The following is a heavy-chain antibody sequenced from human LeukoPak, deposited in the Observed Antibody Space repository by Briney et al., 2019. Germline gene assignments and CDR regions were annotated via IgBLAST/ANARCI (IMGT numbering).Heavy chain of an antibody. CDR2: VSGLNGNT. CDR3: ARSVHVKTYCNSTSCWTEGMDI. D-gene: IGHD2-2*01. CDR1: GYTFSSYG. V-gene: IGHV1-18*04. J-gene: IGHJ6*02. Sequence: ASVRVSCKTSGYTFSSYGLSWVRQAPGHGLEWMGWVSGLNGNTDYAEKFQGRVTMTADTSTNTAYMELRSLGSDDTAVYYCARSVHVKTYCNSTSCWTEGMDIWGQGTAVSVSS.